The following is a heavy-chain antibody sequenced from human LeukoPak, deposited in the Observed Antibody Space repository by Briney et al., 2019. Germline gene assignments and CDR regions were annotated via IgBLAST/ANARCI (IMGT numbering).Heavy chain of an antibody. Sequence: GASVKVSCKASGYSFTGYYIHWVRQAPGQGLEWMGWINPNSGDTKHAQKFQGRVTMTRDTSISTAYMELSSLTSDDTALYYCARDGAVAGTAYPEYWGQGTLVTVSS. J-gene: IGHJ4*02. D-gene: IGHD6-19*01. CDR2: INPNSGDT. CDR3: ARDGAVAGTAYPEY. V-gene: IGHV1-2*02. CDR1: GYSFTGYY.